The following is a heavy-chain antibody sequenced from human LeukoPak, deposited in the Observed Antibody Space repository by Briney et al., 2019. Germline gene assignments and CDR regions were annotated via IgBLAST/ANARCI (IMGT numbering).Heavy chain of an antibody. Sequence: GGSLRLSCAASGFTFSSYSMNWVRQAPGKGLEWVSSISTSSSYIYSADSVKGRFTISRDNAKNSLYLQMNSLRAEDTAVYYCVRDTFSPDAFDIWGQGTMVNVSS. V-gene: IGHV3-21*01. CDR2: ISTSSSYI. J-gene: IGHJ3*02. CDR1: GFTFSSYS. CDR3: VRDTFSPDAFDI. D-gene: IGHD3-16*01.